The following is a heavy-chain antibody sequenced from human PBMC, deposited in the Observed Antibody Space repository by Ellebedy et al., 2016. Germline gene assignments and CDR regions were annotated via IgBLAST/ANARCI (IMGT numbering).Heavy chain of an antibody. J-gene: IGHJ4*02. CDR1: GFTFNSNA. V-gene: IGHV3-64D*06. D-gene: IGHD2-15*01. CDR2: ISHDGDTT. Sequence: GGSLRLSCSASGFTFNSNAMHWVRQAPGKGLEYVSAISHDGDTTYYADSVKGRFTISRDNSKNTLYLHMRSLRPEDTAVYYCVNGGGGGWGQGTLVTVSS. CDR3: VNGGGGG.